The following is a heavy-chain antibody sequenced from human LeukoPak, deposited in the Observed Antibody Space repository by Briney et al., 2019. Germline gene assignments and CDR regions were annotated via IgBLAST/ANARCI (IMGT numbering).Heavy chain of an antibody. Sequence: SGPALVKPTQTLTLTCTFSGFSLTTTGMRVMWIRQPPGKALEWLARIDWDDDKFYSASLKTRLTISKDTYKNQVVLTMTNMDPVDTATYYCARGSGYSRFDYWGKGTLVTVSS. J-gene: IGHJ4*02. CDR1: GFSLTTTGMR. CDR3: ARGSGYSRFDY. D-gene: IGHD3-22*01. CDR2: IDWDDDK. V-gene: IGHV2-70*04.